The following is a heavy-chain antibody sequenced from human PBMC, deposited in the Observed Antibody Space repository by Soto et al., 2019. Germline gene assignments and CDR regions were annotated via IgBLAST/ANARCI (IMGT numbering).Heavy chain of an antibody. CDR1: GFRFSDYG. CDR2: MSFDGTYK. V-gene: IGHV3-30*18. J-gene: IGHJ4*02. D-gene: IGHD4-17*01. CDR3: AKDRRDGEYNSVYDF. Sequence: QVQLAESGGGVVQPGRSLRLYCIGSGFRFSDYGMHWGRQAPGKGLEWVTMMSFDGTYKYSADSVKGRFIISRDNSKNTLYLQMNSLRAEDTAVYYCAKDRRDGEYNSVYDFWGQGTLVTVSS.